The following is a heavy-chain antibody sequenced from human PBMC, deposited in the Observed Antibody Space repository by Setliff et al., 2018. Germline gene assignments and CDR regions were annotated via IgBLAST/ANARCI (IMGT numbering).Heavy chain of an antibody. V-gene: IGHV4-59*01. Sequence: SETLSLTCTVSDGSLSTYYWSWIRQPPGKGLEFIGYVYYSGTATYSPSPRSRLTISVDTSKNQFSLKLRSVTAADTAVYYCARGGTFRYFDFWGQGAPVTVSS. J-gene: IGHJ4*02. CDR2: VYYSGTA. D-gene: IGHD5-12*01. CDR1: DGSLSTYY. CDR3: ARGGTFRYFDF.